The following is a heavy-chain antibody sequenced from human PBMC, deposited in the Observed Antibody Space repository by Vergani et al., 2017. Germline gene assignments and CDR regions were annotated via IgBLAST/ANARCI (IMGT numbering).Heavy chain of an antibody. CDR1: GGTFSSYA. D-gene: IGHD5-18*01. J-gene: IGHJ6*03. Sequence: QVQLVQSWAEVKKPGSSVKVSCKASGGTFSSYAISWVRQAPGQGLEWMGGIIPIFGTANYAQKFQGRVTITADESTSTAYMELSSLRSEDTAVYFCARGIVDSAMVGYYYYYMDVWGKGTTVTVSS. V-gene: IGHV1-69*01. CDR2: IIPIFGTA. CDR3: ARGIVDSAMVGYYYYYMDV.